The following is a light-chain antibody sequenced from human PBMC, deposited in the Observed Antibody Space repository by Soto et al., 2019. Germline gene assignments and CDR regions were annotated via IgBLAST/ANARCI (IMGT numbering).Light chain of an antibody. CDR2: GAS. J-gene: IGKJ3*01. CDR1: EDIRTS. CDR3: QHYNNLPPFT. Sequence: DLQMTQSPSSLSASVGARVSITCQASEDIRTSLSWFQHKPGRAPKLLIYGASYLETGVPSRFRGSGYGTDFTLPISSLQPEDIATYYCQHYNNLPPFTFGPGTIVDIK. V-gene: IGKV1-33*01.